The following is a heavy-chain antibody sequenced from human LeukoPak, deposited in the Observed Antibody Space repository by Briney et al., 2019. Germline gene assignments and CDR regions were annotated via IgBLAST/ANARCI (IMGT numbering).Heavy chain of an antibody. D-gene: IGHD3-3*01. CDR1: GGSISSGSYY. CDR3: ARALRITIFGVVIGWFDP. CDR2: IYTSGST. J-gene: IGHJ5*02. V-gene: IGHV4-61*02. Sequence: PSETLSLTCTVSGGSISSGSYYWSWIRQPAGKGLEWIGRIYTSGSTNYNPSLKSRVTISVDTSKNQFSLKLSSVPAADTAVYYCARALRITIFGVVIGWFDPWGQGTLVTVSS.